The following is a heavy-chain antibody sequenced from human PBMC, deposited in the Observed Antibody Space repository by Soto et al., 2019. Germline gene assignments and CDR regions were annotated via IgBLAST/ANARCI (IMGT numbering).Heavy chain of an antibody. Sequence: GGSLRLSCSACGFTFSGHRMTWVRQAPGKGLEWVANIDRDGSGKYYVDSVRGRFTISRDNAENSLYLQMSSLRAEDTAVYYCARITVAQKEYLDYWGQGARVTVSS. CDR1: GFTFSGHR. V-gene: IGHV3-7*01. CDR2: IDRDGSGK. J-gene: IGHJ4*02. CDR3: ARITVAQKEYLDY. D-gene: IGHD4-17*01.